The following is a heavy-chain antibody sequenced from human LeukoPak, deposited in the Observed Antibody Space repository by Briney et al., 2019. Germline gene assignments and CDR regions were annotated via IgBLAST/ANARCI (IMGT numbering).Heavy chain of an antibody. CDR3: AAGPYGGNTPFDY. D-gene: IGHD4-23*01. CDR1: GFTFSSYA. CDR2: ISPSSASI. Sequence: PGGSLRLSCAASGFTFSSYAMSWVRQAPGRGLEWVSSISPSSASIYYADSVKGRFTISRDNSKNTFYLQMNNLRAEDTALYYCAAGPYGGNTPFDYWGQGTLLTISS. J-gene: IGHJ4*02. V-gene: IGHV3-23*01.